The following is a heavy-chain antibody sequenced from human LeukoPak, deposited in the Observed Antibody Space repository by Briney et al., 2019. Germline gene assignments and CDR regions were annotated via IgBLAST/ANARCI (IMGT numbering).Heavy chain of an antibody. J-gene: IGHJ4*02. V-gene: IGHV3-30*18. CDR2: ISYDGSNK. D-gene: IGHD3-10*01. Sequence: GGSLRLSCAASGFTFSSYGMHWVRQAPGKGPEWVAVISYDGSNKYYADSVKGRFTISRDNSKNTLYLQMNSLRAEDTAVYYCAKGHYGSGSWDYWGQGTLVTVSS. CDR3: AKGHYGSGSWDY. CDR1: GFTFSSYG.